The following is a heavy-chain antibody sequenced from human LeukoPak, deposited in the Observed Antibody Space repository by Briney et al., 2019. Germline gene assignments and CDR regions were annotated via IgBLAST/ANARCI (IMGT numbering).Heavy chain of an antibody. CDR2: ISYDGSNK. CDR1: GFIFSSHA. D-gene: IGHD3-10*01. Sequence: PGGSLRLSCAASGFIFSSHAMHWVGQGPGKGLEWGAVISYDGSNKFYADSVKGRFIISRDNAKNSLYLQMNSLRAEDTAVYYCARESGFRGDAFDIWGQGTMVTVSS. CDR3: ARESGFRGDAFDI. V-gene: IGHV3-30*04. J-gene: IGHJ3*02.